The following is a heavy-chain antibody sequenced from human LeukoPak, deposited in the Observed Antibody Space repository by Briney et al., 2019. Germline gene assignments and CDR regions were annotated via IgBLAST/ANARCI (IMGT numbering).Heavy chain of an antibody. V-gene: IGHV3-11*05. CDR3: ARDQYDTWSRRGNFDS. Sequence: GGSPRLSCAASGFIFSDYYMNWIRQAPGKGLEWVSYISRSGSYTNYADSVKGRFTISRDNAKNSLDLQMNSLRAEDTAVFYCARDQYDTWSRRGNFDSWGQGTLVIVSS. D-gene: IGHD3-3*01. J-gene: IGHJ4*02. CDR1: GFIFSDYY. CDR2: ISRSGSYT.